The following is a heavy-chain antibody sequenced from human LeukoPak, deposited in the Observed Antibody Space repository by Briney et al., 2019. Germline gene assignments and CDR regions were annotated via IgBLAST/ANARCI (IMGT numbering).Heavy chain of an antibody. Sequence: GASLRLSCAASGFTFSSYAMSWVRQAPGKELEWVSAISGSGGSTYYADSVKGRFTISRDNSKNTLCLQMNSLRAEDTAVYYCAKPPIAVPAAVCFDYWGQGTLVTVFS. CDR3: AKPPIAVPAAVCFDY. J-gene: IGHJ4*02. V-gene: IGHV3-23*01. CDR2: ISGSGGST. CDR1: GFTFSSYA. D-gene: IGHD2-2*01.